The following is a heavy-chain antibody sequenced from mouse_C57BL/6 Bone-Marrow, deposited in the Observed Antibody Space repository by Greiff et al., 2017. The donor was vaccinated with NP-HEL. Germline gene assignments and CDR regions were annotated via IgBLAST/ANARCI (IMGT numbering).Heavy chain of an antibody. D-gene: IGHD2-13*01. CDR3: ARGGYGDYGDPFDY. CDR1: DSEVFPLAY. Sequence: QVQLKESGSELRSPGSSVKLSCKDFDSEVFPLAYMSWVRQKPGHGFEWIGGILPSIGRTIYGEKFEDKATLDADTLSNTAYLELNSLTSEDSAIYYCARGGYGDYGDPFDYWGQGTTLTVSS. CDR2: ILPSIGRT. V-gene: IGHV15-2*01. J-gene: IGHJ2*01.